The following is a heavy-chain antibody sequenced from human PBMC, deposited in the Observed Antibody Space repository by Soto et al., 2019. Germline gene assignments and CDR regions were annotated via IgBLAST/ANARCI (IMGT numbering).Heavy chain of an antibody. CDR2: INHSGST. V-gene: IGHV4-34*02. Sequence: QVHLQQWGAGLLKPSETLSLTCAVYGGSFSGYYWTWIRQPPGKGLEWIGEINHSGSTNFNPSLKSRVTISVDTSKNQFXXXXXXXXXXXXXXXXXXXXXXXXXTAHWYFDLWGRGTLVTVSS. D-gene: IGHD2-21*02. J-gene: IGHJ2*01. CDR3: XXXXXXXXTAHWYFDL. CDR1: GGSFSGYY.